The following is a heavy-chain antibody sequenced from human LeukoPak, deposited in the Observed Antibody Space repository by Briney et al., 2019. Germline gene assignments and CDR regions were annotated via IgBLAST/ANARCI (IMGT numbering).Heavy chain of an antibody. J-gene: IGHJ3*02. CDR2: IRSKANSYAT. CDR1: GFTFSGSA. CDR3: TREVYYDSLDAFDI. D-gene: IGHD3-22*01. Sequence: GGSLKLSCAASGFTFSGSAMHWVRQASGKGLEWVGRIRSKANSYATAYAASVKGRFTISRDDSKNTAYLQMNSLKTEDTAVYYCTREVYYDSLDAFDIWGQGTMVTVSS. V-gene: IGHV3-73*01.